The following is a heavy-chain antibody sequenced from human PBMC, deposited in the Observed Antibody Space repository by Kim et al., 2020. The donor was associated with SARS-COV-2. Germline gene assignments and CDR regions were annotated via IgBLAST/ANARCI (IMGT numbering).Heavy chain of an antibody. D-gene: IGHD3-10*01. CDR3: ASQGSFDY. Sequence: SQTLSLTCTVSGGSISSSSYYWGWIRQPPGKGLEWIGSIYYIGSTYYNPFLKSRVTISVHTSKNQFSLKLSSVTAADTAVYYCASQGSFDYWGQGTLVTV. J-gene: IGHJ4*02. V-gene: IGHV4-39*01. CDR1: GGSISSSSYY. CDR2: IYYIGST.